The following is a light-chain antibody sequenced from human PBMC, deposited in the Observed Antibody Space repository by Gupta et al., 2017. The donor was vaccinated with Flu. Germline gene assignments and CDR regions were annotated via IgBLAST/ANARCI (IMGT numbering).Light chain of an antibody. CDR3: QQYNNWPLYS. V-gene: IGKV3-15*01. CDR2: GTS. J-gene: IGKJ2*03. CDR1: QSVNNY. Sequence: EIVMTQSPATLSVSPGERATLSCRASQSVNNYIAWYQQKPGQAPRLLIYGTSTRVTGIPARFSGSGSGKEFTLTISSRQSEDFAVYYCQQYNNWPLYSFGQGTKLEIK.